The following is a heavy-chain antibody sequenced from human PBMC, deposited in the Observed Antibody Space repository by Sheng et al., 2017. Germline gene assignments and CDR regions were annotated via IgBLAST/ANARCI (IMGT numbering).Heavy chain of an antibody. CDR2: ISGSGGST. CDR3: AKGMDTWNYHFDY. Sequence: EVQLLESGGGLVQPGGSLRLSCAASGFTFSSYAMSWVRQAPGKGLEWVSAISGSGGSTYYADSVKGRFTISRDNSNNTLYLQMNSLRAEDTAIYYCAKGMDTWNYHFDYWGQGTLVTVSS. V-gene: IGHV3-23*01. CDR1: GFTFSSYA. D-gene: IGHD1-7*01. J-gene: IGHJ4*02.